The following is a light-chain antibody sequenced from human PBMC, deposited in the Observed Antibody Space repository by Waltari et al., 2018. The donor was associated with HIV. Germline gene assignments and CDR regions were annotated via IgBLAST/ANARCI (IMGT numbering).Light chain of an antibody. CDR3: AAWDNILSGYV. Sequence: QSALTQPPSTSGRPGQRVTMSCSGSSTTAGSDNAYWYQQIPGTAPNLLIYNDYQRPSGVPDRFSGSKSGTSASLAISGLRSEDEADYYCAAWDNILSGYVFGTGTKVTVL. V-gene: IGLV1-47*01. CDR2: NDY. J-gene: IGLJ1*01. CDR1: STTAGSDN.